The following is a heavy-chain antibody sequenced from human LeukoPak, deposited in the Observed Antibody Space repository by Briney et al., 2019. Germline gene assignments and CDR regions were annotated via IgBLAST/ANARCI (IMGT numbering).Heavy chain of an antibody. J-gene: IGHJ4*02. V-gene: IGHV4-39*01. D-gene: IGHD3-16*01. Sequence: SETLSLTCAVSGGSISSYYWGWIRQPPGKGLEWIGIIYYSGTAYYNPSLKSRLTISVDTSKNQFSLKVRSVTAADTAVYYCARPTMGGYFDYWGQGTLVTVSS. CDR3: ARPTMGGYFDY. CDR1: GGSISSYY. CDR2: IYYSGTA.